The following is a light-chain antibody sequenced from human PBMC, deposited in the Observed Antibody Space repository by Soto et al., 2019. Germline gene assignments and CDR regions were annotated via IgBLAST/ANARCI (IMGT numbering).Light chain of an antibody. CDR3: QQYNNWPPWT. CDR2: GAS. Sequence: EIVMTKSPSSLFASQWERAIISRMASQTVSSNLAWYQQKPCQAPRLLIYGASTRATGIPARFSGSGSGTEFTLTISSLQSEDFAVYYCQQYNNWPPWTFGQGTKVDI. V-gene: IGKV3-15*01. J-gene: IGKJ1*01. CDR1: QTVSSN.